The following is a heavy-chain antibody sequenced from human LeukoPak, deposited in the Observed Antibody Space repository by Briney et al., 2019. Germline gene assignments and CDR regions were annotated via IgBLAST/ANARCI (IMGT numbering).Heavy chain of an antibody. CDR3: ARSSGEWELLGDFDY. CDR2: IYHSGST. Sequence: SETLFLTCTVSGGSISSGGYYWSWIRQHPGKGLEWIGYIYHSGSTYYNPSLKSRVTISVDRSKNQFSLKLSSVTAADTAVYYCARSSGEWELLGDFDYWGQGTLVTVSS. CDR1: GGSISSGGYY. V-gene: IGHV4-31*03. D-gene: IGHD1-26*01. J-gene: IGHJ4*02.